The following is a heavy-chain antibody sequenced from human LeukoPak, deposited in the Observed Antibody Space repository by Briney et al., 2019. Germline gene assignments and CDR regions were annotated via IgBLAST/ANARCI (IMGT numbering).Heavy chain of an antibody. J-gene: IGHJ4*02. V-gene: IGHV1-3*01. CDR3: ARGGAPNSGSYFMTYFGY. CDR1: GYTFTSYA. CDR2: INAGNGNT. D-gene: IGHD1-26*01. Sequence: ASVKVSCKASGYTFTSYAMHWVRQAPGQRLEWMGWINAGNGNTKYSQKFQGRVTITRDTSASTAYMELSSLRSEDTAVYYCARGGAPNSGSYFMTYFGYWGQGTLVTVSS.